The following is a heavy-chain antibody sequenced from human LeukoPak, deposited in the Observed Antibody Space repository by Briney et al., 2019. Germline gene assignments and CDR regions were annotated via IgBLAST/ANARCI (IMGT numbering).Heavy chain of an antibody. Sequence: GESLKISCKGSGYSFTSYWIGWVRQMPGKGLEWMGIIYPGDSDTRYSPSFQGQVTISADKSISTAYLRWSSLKASDTAMYYCARPYYDFWSGYFHFDYWGQGTLVTVSS. V-gene: IGHV5-51*01. D-gene: IGHD3-3*01. J-gene: IGHJ4*02. CDR1: GYSFTSYW. CDR3: ARPYYDFWSGYFHFDY. CDR2: IYPGDSDT.